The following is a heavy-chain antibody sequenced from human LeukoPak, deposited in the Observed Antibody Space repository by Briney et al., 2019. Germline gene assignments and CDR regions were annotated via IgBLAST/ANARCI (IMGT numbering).Heavy chain of an antibody. J-gene: IGHJ6*02. CDR2: NSDFGSS. CDR3: ARHSGGDGYNYNGMDV. Sequence: KPGESLRLSCAASGFTFSSYSINWVRQAPGKGLEWVSSNSDFGSSHHADSVKGRFTTSRDNAKNSVHLQVNSLRVEDTAIYYCARHSGGDGYNYNGMDVWGQGTMVTVSS. V-gene: IGHV3-21*06. D-gene: IGHD6-19*01. CDR1: GFTFSSYS.